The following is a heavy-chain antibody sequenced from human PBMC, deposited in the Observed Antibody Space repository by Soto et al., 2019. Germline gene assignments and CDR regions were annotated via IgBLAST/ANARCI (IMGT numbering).Heavy chain of an antibody. CDR1: GYTFTSYG. CDR3: ATDGLRVAAAGTDWFDP. D-gene: IGHD6-13*01. Sequence: ASVKVSCKASGYTFTSYGISWVRQAPGQGLEWMGWISAYNGNTNYAQKLQGRVTMTTDTSTSTAYMELRSLRSEDTAVYYCATDGLRVAAAGTDWFDPWGQGTLVTVSS. J-gene: IGHJ5*02. CDR2: ISAYNGNT. V-gene: IGHV1-18*01.